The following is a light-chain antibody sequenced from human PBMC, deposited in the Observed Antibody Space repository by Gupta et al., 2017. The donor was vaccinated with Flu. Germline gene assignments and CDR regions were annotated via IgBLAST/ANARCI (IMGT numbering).Light chain of an antibody. CDR3: QVWDSSSPYV. Sequence: PGQTAKITCGGNNIGSKSVQWYQQKPGQAPVLVVFDDSDRPSGIPGRISGSNSGNTATLTISRVEVGDEADYYCQVWDSSSPYVFGPGTKVTVL. J-gene: IGLJ1*01. CDR2: DDS. CDR1: NIGSKS. V-gene: IGLV3-21*02.